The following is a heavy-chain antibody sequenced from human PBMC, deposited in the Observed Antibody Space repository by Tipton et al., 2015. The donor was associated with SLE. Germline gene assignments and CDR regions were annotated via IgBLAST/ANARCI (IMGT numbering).Heavy chain of an antibody. D-gene: IGHD6-6*01. CDR1: GGSFSGYF. V-gene: IGHV4-34*01. CDR2: INHSGST. CDR3: ARPPSYISPSEVLFDS. Sequence: TLSLTCAVYGGSFSGYFWSWIRQSPGKGLEWIGEINHSGSTNYNPSLRSRSTISIDTSKNQFSLHLTSVTAADTAVYYCARPPSYISPSEVLFDSWGQGMLVTVSS. J-gene: IGHJ4*02.